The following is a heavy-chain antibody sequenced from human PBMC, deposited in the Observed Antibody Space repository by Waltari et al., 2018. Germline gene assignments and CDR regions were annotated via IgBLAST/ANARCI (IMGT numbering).Heavy chain of an antibody. CDR3: ARGRATNDY. J-gene: IGHJ4*02. V-gene: IGHV3-7*01. Sequence: EVQLVESGGGLVQPGGSLSLSCAAYGFTFSNYLMTWVRQAPGKGLEWVANIKQDGSEKYYVDSVKGRFTISRDNAKNSLYLQMNSLRAEDTAVYHCARGRATNDYWGQGTLVTVSS. CDR1: GFTFSNYL. CDR2: IKQDGSEK.